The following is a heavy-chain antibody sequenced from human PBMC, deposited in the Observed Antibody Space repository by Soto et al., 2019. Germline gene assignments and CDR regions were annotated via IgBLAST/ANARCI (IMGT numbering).Heavy chain of an antibody. D-gene: IGHD6-19*01. J-gene: IGHJ4*02. CDR2: LNPNSGDT. V-gene: IGHV1-8*01. CDR1: GYTFSSYD. CDR3: ATSGGGWYLY. Sequence: ASVKVSCKASGYTFSSYDINWVRQATGQGLEWMGWLNPNSGDTGYAQKFQGRVTLTRNTSINTPYIELSSLTSDDTAVYYCATSGGGWYLYWGQGTLVTVSS.